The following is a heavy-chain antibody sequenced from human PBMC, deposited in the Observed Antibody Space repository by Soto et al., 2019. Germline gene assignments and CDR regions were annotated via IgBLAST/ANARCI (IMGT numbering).Heavy chain of an antibody. V-gene: IGHV4-61*01. J-gene: IGHJ5*02. CDR3: ARLVVVTAILNWFDP. CDR2: IYYSGST. Sequence: QVQLQESGPGLVKPSETLSLICTVSGGSVSNGSYYWSWIRQPPGKGLEWIGYIYYSGSTNYNPSFKSRVTISVDTSKNQFSLKLSSVTAADTAVYYCARLVVVTAILNWFDPWGQGTLVTVSS. CDR1: GGSVSNGSYY. D-gene: IGHD2-21*02.